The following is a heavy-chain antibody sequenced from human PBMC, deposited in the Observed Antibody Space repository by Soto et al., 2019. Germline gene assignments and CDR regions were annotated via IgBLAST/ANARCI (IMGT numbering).Heavy chain of an antibody. CDR3: ARPKPGPAY. D-gene: IGHD2-8*02. J-gene: IGHJ4*02. Sequence: SETLSPTWTVAGGSLSSSSYCWGWIRQTPGKGLEGRGRIYYSGSIYYNPSLKSRVTISLDTSKNQFSLKLSSVTAADPAVYYCARPKPGPAYWVQGTLFTVSP. V-gene: IGHV4-39*01. CDR2: IYYSGSI. CDR1: GGSLSSSSYC.